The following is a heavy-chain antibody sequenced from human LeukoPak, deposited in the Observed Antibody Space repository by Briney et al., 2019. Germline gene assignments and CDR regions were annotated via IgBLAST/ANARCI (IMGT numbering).Heavy chain of an antibody. CDR2: IIPIFGTA. CDR1: GGTFSSYA. Sequence: GASVKVSCKASGGTFSSYAISWVRQAPGQGLEWMGGIIPIFGTANYAQKFQGRVTITADKSTSTAYMELSSLRSEDTAVYYCARLGVGAATVDYWGQGTLVTVSS. V-gene: IGHV1-69*06. D-gene: IGHD1-26*01. J-gene: IGHJ4*02. CDR3: ARLGVGAATVDY.